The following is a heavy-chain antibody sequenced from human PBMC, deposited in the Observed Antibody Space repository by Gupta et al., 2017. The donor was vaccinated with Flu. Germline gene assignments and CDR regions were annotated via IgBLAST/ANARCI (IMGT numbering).Heavy chain of an antibody. CDR2: INPNSGGT. J-gene: IGHJ4*02. CDR3: ARALFLQWPLDY. V-gene: IGHV1-2*02. Sequence: QVQLVQSGAEVKKPGASVKLSCKASGYTFPGYYLHWVRQAPGQGLEWMGWINPNSGGTNYAQKFQGRVTMTRDTSINTAYMELSRLRSDDTAVYYCARALFLQWPLDYWGQGTLVTVAS. CDR1: GYTFPGYY. D-gene: IGHD6-19*01.